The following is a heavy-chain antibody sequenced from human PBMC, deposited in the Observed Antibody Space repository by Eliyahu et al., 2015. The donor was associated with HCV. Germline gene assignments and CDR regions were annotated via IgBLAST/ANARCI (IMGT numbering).Heavy chain of an antibody. J-gene: IGHJ4*02. D-gene: IGHD2-15*01. Sequence: QVRLVESGGGVVQPGRSLRLSCAASXXTFSXCGMHWVRPXPGKGLGWVAVIWDDGSHEDYTDSVKGRFTIFRDNSKNTVYLQMNSLRVEDTAVYYCARGYCSGGNCYSYFDCWGQGRLVTVFS. CDR2: IWDDGSHE. CDR3: ARGYCSGGNCYSYFDC. CDR1: XXTFSXCG. V-gene: IGHV3-33*01.